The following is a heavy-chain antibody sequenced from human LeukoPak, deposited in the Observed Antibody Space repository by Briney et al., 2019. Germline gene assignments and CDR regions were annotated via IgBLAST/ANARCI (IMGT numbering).Heavy chain of an antibody. D-gene: IGHD4-17*01. CDR1: GFAFTDYA. CDR3: AKDPHPYGDSVGGYHFDY. Sequence: GGSRRLSCAASGFAFTDYAMNWGPQSPGKGREWVARIRYGGDKAYYADSLGGRVTLGRDNPRNTLNLALNSLRAEDTAVYYCAKDPHPYGDSVGGYHFDYWGQGTLVTVSS. V-gene: IGHV3-23*01. J-gene: IGHJ4*02. CDR2: IRYGGDKA.